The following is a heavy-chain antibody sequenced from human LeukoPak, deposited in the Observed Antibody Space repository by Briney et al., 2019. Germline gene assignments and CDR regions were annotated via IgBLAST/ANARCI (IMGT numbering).Heavy chain of an antibody. Sequence: PSETLSLTCKASGGSISSYYWSWIRQPPGKGLEWIGYIYRSGSTNYNPPLKRRVTMSGDTSISQASMELSTVTAEDTAVYYCARAGGGWNFGVVIFDYWGQGTLVTVSS. CDR1: GGSISSYY. CDR2: IYRSGST. D-gene: IGHD3-3*01. V-gene: IGHV4-59*01. J-gene: IGHJ4*02. CDR3: ARAGGGWNFGVVIFDY.